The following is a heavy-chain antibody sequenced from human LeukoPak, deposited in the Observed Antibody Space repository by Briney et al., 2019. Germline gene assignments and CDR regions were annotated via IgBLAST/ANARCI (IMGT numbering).Heavy chain of an antibody. V-gene: IGHV1-46*01. CDR3: ARDDPAVAGIDY. Sequence: GASVKVSFKASGYTFTSYYMHWVRQAPGQGLEWMGIINPSGGSTSYAQKFQGRVTMTRDTSTSTVYMELSSLRSEDTAVYYCARDDPAVAGIDYWGQGTLVTVSP. CDR1: GYTFTSYY. J-gene: IGHJ4*02. CDR2: INPSGGST. D-gene: IGHD6-19*01.